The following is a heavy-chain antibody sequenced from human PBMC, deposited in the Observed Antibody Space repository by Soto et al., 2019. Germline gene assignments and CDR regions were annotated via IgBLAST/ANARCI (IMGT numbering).Heavy chain of an antibody. CDR3: ARNESSNIYGMDA. CDR1: GFTFRSYS. Sequence: GGSLRLSCAASGFTFRSYSMNWVRQAPGKGLEWVSSISSSSFSINYADSVKGRFSISRDNAQNSLHLQMNNLRAEDTAVYYCARNESSNIYGMDAWGQGTTVTVSS. J-gene: IGHJ6*02. V-gene: IGHV3-21*01. CDR2: ISSSSFSI. D-gene: IGHD6-6*01.